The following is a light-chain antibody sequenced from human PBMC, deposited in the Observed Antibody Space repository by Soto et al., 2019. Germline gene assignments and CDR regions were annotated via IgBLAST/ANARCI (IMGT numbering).Light chain of an antibody. CDR2: GAS. CDR1: QSVGSSH. Sequence: PGERATLSCRASQSVGSSHLAWYQQKPCQAPRLVIYGASSRATGIPDRFSGSGSGTDFTITISRLEPEDFAVYYCQQYDSSPLYTFGQGTELEIK. CDR3: QQYDSSPLYT. J-gene: IGKJ2*01. V-gene: IGKV3-20*01.